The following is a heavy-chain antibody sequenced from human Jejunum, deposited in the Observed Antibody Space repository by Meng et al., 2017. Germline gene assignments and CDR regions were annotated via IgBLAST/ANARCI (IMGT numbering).Heavy chain of an antibody. V-gene: IGHV3-48*03. CDR2: ISTSGSPT. CDR3: ARYCRGGRCSYSFDS. J-gene: IGHJ4*02. Sequence: GESLKISCAASGFTLSSYEMNWVRQAPGKGPEWVSYISTSGSPTYYADSVKGRFTISRDNAKNSLYLQMNSLRAEDTAVYYCARYCRGGRCSYSFDSWGQGTLVTVSS. D-gene: IGHD2-15*01. CDR1: GFTLSSYE.